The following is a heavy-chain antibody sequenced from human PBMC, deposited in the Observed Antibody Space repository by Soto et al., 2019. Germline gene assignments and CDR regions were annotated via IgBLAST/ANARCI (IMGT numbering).Heavy chain of an antibody. D-gene: IGHD3-3*01. Sequence: TLSLTCTVSGGSISSNSFYWGWIRQPPGKGLEWIGATSYSGSTYYNPSLKSRVTISAGTSKNQFSLTLSSVTAEDTAVYYCARHDDGPDYWGQGSLVTVSS. CDR2: TSYSGST. J-gene: IGHJ4*02. CDR1: GGSISSNSFY. V-gene: IGHV4-39*01. CDR3: ARHDDGPDY.